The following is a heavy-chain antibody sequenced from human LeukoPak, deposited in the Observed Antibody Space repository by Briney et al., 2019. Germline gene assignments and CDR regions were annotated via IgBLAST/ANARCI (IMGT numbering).Heavy chain of an antibody. V-gene: IGHV3-49*03. Sequence: GGSLRLSCAASGFSFNNYAMSWFRQAPGKGLEWVSFIRSKAYGETTDSAASVRGRFSVSREDFKNIAYLQMNSLKTEDTAVYFCARAPYYYDRSGSYVLYYFDYWGQGTLVTVSS. CDR1: GFSFNNYA. J-gene: IGHJ4*02. CDR3: ARAPYYYDRSGSYVLYYFDY. D-gene: IGHD3-22*01. CDR2: IRSKAYGETT.